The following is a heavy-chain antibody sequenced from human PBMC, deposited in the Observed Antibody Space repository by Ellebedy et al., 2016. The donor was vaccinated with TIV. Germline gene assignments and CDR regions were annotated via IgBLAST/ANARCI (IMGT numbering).Heavy chain of an antibody. CDR2: ISYDGSNE. V-gene: IGHV3-30*14. Sequence: GESLKISCAASGFTFSSYAMHWVRQAPGKGLEWVAVISYDGSNEYYADSVKGRFTISRDNSKNTLYLHMVSLRGEETAVYYCARDPLTVTPEGVYYYGLDVWGQGTTVTVSS. CDR3: ARDPLTVTPEGVYYYGLDV. D-gene: IGHD3-16*01. J-gene: IGHJ6*02. CDR1: GFTFSSYA.